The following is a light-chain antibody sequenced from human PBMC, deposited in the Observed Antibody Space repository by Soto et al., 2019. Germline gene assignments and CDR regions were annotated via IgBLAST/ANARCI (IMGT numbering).Light chain of an antibody. J-gene: IGLJ1*01. CDR3: QSYDSSLRGYV. Sequence: QSVLTQPPSVSGAPGQRVTISCTGSSSNIGAGYDVHWYQQLPGTAPKLLIYGNSNRPSGVPDRFSGSKSVTSASLAITGLQAEDEADYCCQSYDSSLRGYVFGAGTKLTVL. CDR2: GNS. V-gene: IGLV1-40*01. CDR1: SSNIGAGYD.